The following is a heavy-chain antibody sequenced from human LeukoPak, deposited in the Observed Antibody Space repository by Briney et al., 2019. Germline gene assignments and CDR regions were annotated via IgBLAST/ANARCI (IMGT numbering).Heavy chain of an antibody. V-gene: IGHV1-18*01. CDR2: ISAYNGNT. CDR3: ATSYGSGSYFGY. Sequence: ASVKVSCKASGYTFTSYGISWARQAPGQGLEWMGWISAYNGNTNYAQKLQGRVTMTTDTSTSTAYMELRSLRSDDTAVYYCATSYGSGSYFGYWGQGTLVTVSS. J-gene: IGHJ4*02. D-gene: IGHD3-10*01. CDR1: GYTFTSYG.